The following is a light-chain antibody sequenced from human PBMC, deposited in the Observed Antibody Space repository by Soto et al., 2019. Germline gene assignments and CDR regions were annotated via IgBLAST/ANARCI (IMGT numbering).Light chain of an antibody. J-gene: IGLJ3*02. CDR1: SSDVGGYNY. V-gene: IGLV2-14*03. CDR2: DVS. CDR3: SSFTRSTTWV. Sequence: QSVLTQPASVSGSPGQSITISCTGTSSDVGGYNYVSWYQQHPGKAPKLMIYDVSNRPSGVSNRFSGSMSGNTASLTISGLQAEDEADYYCSSFTRSTTWVFGGGTKLTVL.